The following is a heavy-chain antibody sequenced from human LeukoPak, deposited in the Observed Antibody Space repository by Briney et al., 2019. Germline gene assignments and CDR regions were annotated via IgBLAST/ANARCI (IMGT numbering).Heavy chain of an antibody. CDR1: GFTFSYCA. CDR2: ISGTGGST. J-gene: IGHJ4*02. Sequence: GGSLRLSCAASGFTFSYCAMSWVRQAPGKGLEWVSSISGTGGSTYYADSVKGRFTTSRDNSKNTMYLQMSSLRADDTAVYYCAKDRLVAAIGGAVGSDYWGQGTLVTVSS. CDR3: AKDRLVAAIGGAVGSDY. V-gene: IGHV3-23*01. D-gene: IGHD6-25*01.